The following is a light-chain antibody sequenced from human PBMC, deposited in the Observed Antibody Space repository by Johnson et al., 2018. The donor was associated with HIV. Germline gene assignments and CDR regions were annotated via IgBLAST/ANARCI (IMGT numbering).Light chain of an antibody. J-gene: IGLJ1*01. CDR2: DNN. CDR1: SSNIGNNY. V-gene: IGLV1-51*01. CDR3: GSWDSSLSALYV. Sequence: QSVLTQPPSVSAAPGQKVTISCSGSSSNIGNNYVSCHQQFPGTAPKFLFYDNNKRPSGIPDRFSGSKSGTSATLGIPGLQTGDEADYYCGSWDSSLSALYVFGTGTKVAVL.